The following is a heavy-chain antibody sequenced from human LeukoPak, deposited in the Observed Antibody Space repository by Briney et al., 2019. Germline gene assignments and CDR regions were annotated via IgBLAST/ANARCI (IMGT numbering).Heavy chain of an antibody. CDR1: GITVNTYT. J-gene: IGHJ6*03. CDR3: ARSEDTSWDYYYIDA. CDR2: ISSRSRYI. D-gene: IGHD5-18*01. V-gene: IGHV3-21*06. Sequence: HGGSLRLYRFASGITVNTYTVNWVRQAPGKGLEWVSSISSRSRYIYHADSVKGRFTISRDNARNSLYLQMNSLRAEDTAVYYCARSEDTSWDYYYIDAWGKGTTVTVSS.